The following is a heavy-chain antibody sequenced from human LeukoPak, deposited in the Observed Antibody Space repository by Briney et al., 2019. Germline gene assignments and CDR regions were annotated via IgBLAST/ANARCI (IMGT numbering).Heavy chain of an antibody. J-gene: IGHJ5*02. CDR3: ARLTKFLTTYYPTP. CDR2: IFSSGST. CDR1: GGSITGYY. Sequence: SETLSLTCTVSGGSITGYYWSWIRQPPGKGLEWVGYIFSSGSTNYNPSLKSRVTISLDTSKSQFSLKLISVTASDTAVYYCARLTKFLTTYYPTPWGQGTLVTVST. D-gene: IGHD2/OR15-2a*01. V-gene: IGHV4-59*08.